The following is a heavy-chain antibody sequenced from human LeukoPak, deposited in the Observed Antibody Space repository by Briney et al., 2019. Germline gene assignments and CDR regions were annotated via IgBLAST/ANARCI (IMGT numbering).Heavy chain of an antibody. Sequence: ASVKVSCKASGYTFTSYGISWVRQAPGQGHEWMGWISAYNGNTNYAQTLQGRVTMTTDTSTSTAYMELRSLRSDDTAVYYCARGRPYYYDSSGINPLFDYWGQGTLVTVSS. V-gene: IGHV1-18*01. CDR3: ARGRPYYYDSSGINPLFDY. J-gene: IGHJ4*02. CDR1: GYTFTSYG. CDR2: ISAYNGNT. D-gene: IGHD3-22*01.